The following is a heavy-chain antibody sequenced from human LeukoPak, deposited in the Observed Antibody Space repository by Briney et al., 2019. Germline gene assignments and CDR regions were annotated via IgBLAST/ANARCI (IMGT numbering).Heavy chain of an antibody. CDR3: AKRPPPTGNNWNDRCFDY. J-gene: IGHJ4*02. CDR1: GGSISSSSYY. D-gene: IGHD1-1*01. V-gene: IGHV4-39*01. CDR2: IYYSGST. Sequence: NSSETLSLTCTVSGGSISSSSYYWGWIRQPPGKGLEWIGSIYYSGSTYYNPSLKSRVTISVDTSKNQFSLKLSSVTAADTAVYYCAKRPPPTGNNWNDRCFDYWGQGTLVTVSS.